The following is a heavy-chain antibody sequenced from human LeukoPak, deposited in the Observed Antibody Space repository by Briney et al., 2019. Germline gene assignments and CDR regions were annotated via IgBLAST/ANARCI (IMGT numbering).Heavy chain of an antibody. CDR3: TRRMVVTDFGY. CDR2: IRHDGSHK. J-gene: IGHJ4*02. CDR1: GFTFSNYG. Sequence: GGSLRLSCAASGFTFSNYGMHWVRQAPGKGLEWVTFIRHDGSHKSYADSVKGRFTISRDNSKNTLYLQMNNLRAEDTAVYYCTRRMVVTDFGYWGQGTLVTVSS. V-gene: IGHV3-30*02. D-gene: IGHD4-23*01.